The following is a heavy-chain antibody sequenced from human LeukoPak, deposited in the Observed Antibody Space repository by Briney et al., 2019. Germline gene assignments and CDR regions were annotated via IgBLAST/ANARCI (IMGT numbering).Heavy chain of an antibody. J-gene: IGHJ4*02. V-gene: IGHV1-24*01. D-gene: IGHD2-2*01. CDR1: GYTFTSYG. Sequence: ASVKVSCKASGYTFTSYGISWVRQAPGEGLEWMGGFDPEDGETIYAQKFQGRVTMTEDTSTDTASMELSSLRSEDTAVYYCATDRPSALKIDTSPYYFDYWGQGTLVTVSS. CDR3: ATDRPSALKIDTSPYYFDY. CDR2: FDPEDGET.